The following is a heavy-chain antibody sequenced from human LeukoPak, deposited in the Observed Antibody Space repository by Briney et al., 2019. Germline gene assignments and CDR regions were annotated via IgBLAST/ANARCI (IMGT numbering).Heavy chain of an antibody. Sequence: GASVKVSCKASGYTFTGYHVHWVRQAPGQGLEWMGWINPKSGDTNYTQKFQGRVTMTRDTAISTVYLELHRLTSDDTAVYYCARGWAFDFAGYYFALGYWGQGTLVTVSS. CDR3: ARGWAFDFAGYYFALGY. CDR1: GYTFTGYH. V-gene: IGHV1-2*02. CDR2: INPKSGDT. D-gene: IGHD3-22*01. J-gene: IGHJ4*02.